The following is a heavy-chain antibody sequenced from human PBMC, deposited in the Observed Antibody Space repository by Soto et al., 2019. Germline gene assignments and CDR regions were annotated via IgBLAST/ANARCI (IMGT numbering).Heavy chain of an antibody. D-gene: IGHD3-16*01. CDR2: MYYNGNI. CDR3: ASGGNWFDP. Sequence: SETLSLTCNVSGGSISNYYWTWVRQSPEKGLEWIGYMYYNGNISYNPSLKSRVTISIDTSKNQFSLTLKSVTAADTAVYYCASGGNWFDPWGQGVLVTVSS. CDR1: GGSISNYY. V-gene: IGHV4-59*01. J-gene: IGHJ5*02.